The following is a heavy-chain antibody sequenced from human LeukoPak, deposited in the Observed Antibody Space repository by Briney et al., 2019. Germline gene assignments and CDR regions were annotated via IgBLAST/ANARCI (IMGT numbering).Heavy chain of an antibody. CDR2: IIPILGIA. V-gene: IGHV1-69*04. CDR3: ARGDKIRYFDFNWFDP. CDR1: GGTFISYA. Sequence: SVKVSCKASGGTFISYAISWVRQAPGQGLEWMGRIIPILGIANYAQKFQGRVTITADKSTSTAYMELSSLRSEDTAVYYCARGDKIRYFDFNWFDPWGQGTLVTVSS. D-gene: IGHD3-9*01. J-gene: IGHJ5*02.